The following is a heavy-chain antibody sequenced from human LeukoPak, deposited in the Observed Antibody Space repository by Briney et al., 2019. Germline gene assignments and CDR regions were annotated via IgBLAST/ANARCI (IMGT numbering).Heavy chain of an antibody. Sequence: AGGSRRLSCAASGFTFSSYWMHWVRQAPGKGLVWVSRINSDGSTTNYADYVKGRFTISRDNAKNTLYLQMNSLRAEDTAVYYCARRSSGSPPYYFDYWGQGTLVTVSS. D-gene: IGHD1-26*01. CDR2: INSDGSTT. V-gene: IGHV3-74*01. CDR3: ARRSSGSPPYYFDY. J-gene: IGHJ4*02. CDR1: GFTFSSYW.